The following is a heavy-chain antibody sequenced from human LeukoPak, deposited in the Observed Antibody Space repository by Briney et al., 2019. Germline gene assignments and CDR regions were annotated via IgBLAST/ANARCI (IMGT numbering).Heavy chain of an antibody. CDR3: ASLRIVSSGYQVDY. J-gene: IGHJ4*02. CDR1: GGSISRGDYD. Sequence: PSETLSLTRTVSGGSISRGDYDWRWIRQPPGKGPEWIRYIHYSGRAYYYPSLKSRVTISVDTSKNQFSLKLSSVTAADTAVYYCASLRIVSSGYQVDYWGQGTLVTVSS. CDR2: IHYSGRA. D-gene: IGHD3-22*01. V-gene: IGHV4-30-4*01.